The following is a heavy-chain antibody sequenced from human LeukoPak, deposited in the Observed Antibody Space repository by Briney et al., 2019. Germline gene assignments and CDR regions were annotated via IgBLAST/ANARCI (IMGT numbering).Heavy chain of an antibody. Sequence: GGSLRLSCAASGFTFRTYEMTWGRQAPGKGLEWVSHISTSGSTINYADSVKGRFTISRDNAKNSLYLQMNSLRAEDTAVYYCARGGSYFVHWGQGTLVTVSS. J-gene: IGHJ4*02. D-gene: IGHD3-16*01. CDR1: GFTFRTYE. V-gene: IGHV3-48*03. CDR2: ISTSGSTI. CDR3: ARGGSYFVH.